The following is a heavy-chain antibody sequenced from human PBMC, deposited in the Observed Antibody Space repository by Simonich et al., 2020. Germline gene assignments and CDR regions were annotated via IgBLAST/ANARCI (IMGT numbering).Heavy chain of an antibody. J-gene: IGHJ3*02. CDR1: GDTFTGYY. V-gene: IGHV1-2*02. D-gene: IGHD5-18*01. CDR2: STPTRGGT. Sequence: QVQLVQSGAEVKKPGASVKVSCKASGDTFTGYYVHWVRQAPGQGLGGRGGSTPTRGGTNQAQKVKGRVTMTRATPTSTAYRERSRLRSDDTAVYYCARVSGGTAMVASTFDIWGQGTMVTVSS. CDR3: ARVSGGTAMVASTFDI.